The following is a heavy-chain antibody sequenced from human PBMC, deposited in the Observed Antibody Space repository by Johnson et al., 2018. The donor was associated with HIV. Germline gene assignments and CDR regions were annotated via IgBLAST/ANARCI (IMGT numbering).Heavy chain of an antibody. CDR1: GFTFSSYA. CDR2: ISSDGGSS. Sequence: VQLVESGGGLVQPGGSLRLSCAASGFTFSSYAMHWVRQAPGKGLEYVSAISSDGGSSYSANSVKGRFTISRDNSKNTLFLQMGSLRAEDTAVYYCARGDREIWFGGVIAPGAFDVWGQGTMVTVTS. CDR3: ARGDREIWFGGVIAPGAFDV. J-gene: IGHJ3*01. D-gene: IGHD3-16*02. V-gene: IGHV3-64*01.